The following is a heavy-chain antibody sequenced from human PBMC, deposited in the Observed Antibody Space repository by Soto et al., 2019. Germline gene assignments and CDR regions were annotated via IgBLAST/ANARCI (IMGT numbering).Heavy chain of an antibody. D-gene: IGHD3-10*01. J-gene: IGHJ5*02. CDR1: GGSVSDGGYY. CDR3: ARDFGAGADYYGSRP. Sequence: QVQLQESGPGLVKPSQTLSLTCTVSGGSVSDGGYYWSWIRQHPGKGLEWLGTIYYSGSTHYNPSLKSRLSISLDMSKNQFSLKLSSVTAADTATYSCARDFGAGADYYGSRPWGQGTLVTVSS. CDR2: IYYSGST. V-gene: IGHV4-31*03.